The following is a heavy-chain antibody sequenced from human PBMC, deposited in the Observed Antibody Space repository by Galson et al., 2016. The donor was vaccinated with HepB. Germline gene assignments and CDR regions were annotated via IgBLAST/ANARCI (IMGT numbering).Heavy chain of an antibody. D-gene: IGHD2-2*01. J-gene: IGHJ4*02. Sequence: LRLSCAASGFTFGSYAMSWVRQAPGKGLEWVSAVSGSGDKTYFAESVEGRFTIPRDNAKDTLYLQMNSLRAEDTAVYYCARGGGFSSSSSFGYWGQGTLVTVSS. CDR3: ARGGGFSSSSSFGY. CDR1: GFTFGSYA. CDR2: VSGSGDKT. V-gene: IGHV3-23*01.